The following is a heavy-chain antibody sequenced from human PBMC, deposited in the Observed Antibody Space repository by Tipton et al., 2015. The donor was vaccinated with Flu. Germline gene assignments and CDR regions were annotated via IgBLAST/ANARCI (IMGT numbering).Heavy chain of an antibody. CDR3: ARGQSYNSAWYLDALNI. Sequence: QVQLVQSGAEVKKPGASVKVSCKASGYTFTDYYLHWVRQAPGQGLEWMGWINPNSGGTNYAQKFQGRVTMTGDTSISTAYMELSRLRSDDTAMYYCARGQSYNSAWYLDALNIWGQGTMVTVSS. CDR1: GYTFTDYY. D-gene: IGHD6-19*01. CDR2: INPNSGGT. J-gene: IGHJ3*02. V-gene: IGHV1-2*02.